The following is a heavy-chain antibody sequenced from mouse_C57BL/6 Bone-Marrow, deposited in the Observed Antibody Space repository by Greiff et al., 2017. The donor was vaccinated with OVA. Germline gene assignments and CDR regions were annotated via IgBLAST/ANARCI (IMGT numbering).Heavy chain of an antibody. Sequence: QVQLQQSGPELVKPGASVKISCKASGYAFSSSWMNWVKQRPGKGLEWIGRIYPGDGDTNYNGKFKGKATLTADKSSSTAYMQLSSLTSEDSAVYFCAREDEGGYWYFDFWGTGTTVTVSS. CDR1: GYAFSSSW. V-gene: IGHV1-82*01. J-gene: IGHJ1*03. CDR2: IYPGDGDT. CDR3: AREDEGGYWYFDF. D-gene: IGHD3-3*01.